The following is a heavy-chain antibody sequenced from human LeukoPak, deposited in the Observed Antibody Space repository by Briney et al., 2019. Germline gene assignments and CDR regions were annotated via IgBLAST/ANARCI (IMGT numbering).Heavy chain of an antibody. V-gene: IGHV1-18*01. J-gene: IGHJ4*02. CDR3: ARDDGIGSGSYSFDY. D-gene: IGHD3-10*01. CDR1: GYTFINYG. CDR2: ISAYNGDT. Sequence: ASVKVSCKSSGYTFINYGISWVRQALGQGLEWMGWISAYNGDTNYAQKLQGRVTMTTDTSTSTAYMEVRSLRSDDTAVYYCARDDGIGSGSYSFDYWGQGTLVTVS.